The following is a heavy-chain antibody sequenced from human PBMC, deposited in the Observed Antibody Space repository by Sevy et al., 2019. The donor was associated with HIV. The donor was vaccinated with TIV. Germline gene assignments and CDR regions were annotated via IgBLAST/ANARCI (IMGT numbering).Heavy chain of an antibody. CDR2: ISGSGGST. J-gene: IGHJ6*02. V-gene: IGHV3-23*01. Sequence: GGSLRLSCAASGFTFSSYAMSWVRQAPGKGLEWVSAISGSGGSTYYADSVKGRFTISRDNSKNTVYLQMNSLRAEDTAVYYCAKLRIPLVTPGLYYYYGMDVWGQGTTVTVSS. CDR1: GFTFSSYA. D-gene: IGHD2-15*01. CDR3: AKLRIPLVTPGLYYYYGMDV.